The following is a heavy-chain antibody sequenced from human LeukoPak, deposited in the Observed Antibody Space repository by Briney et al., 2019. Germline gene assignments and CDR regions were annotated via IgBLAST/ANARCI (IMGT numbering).Heavy chain of an antibody. CDR2: INHSGST. D-gene: IGHD5-24*01. Sequence: SETLSLTCAVYGGSFSGYYWSWIRQPPGKGLEWIGEINHSGSTNYNPSLKSRVTISVDTSKNQFSLKLSSVTAADTAVYYCATRRRWLHFSGWRWGQGTLVTVSS. V-gene: IGHV4-34*01. CDR1: GGSFSGYY. J-gene: IGHJ4*02. CDR3: ATRRRWLHFSGWR.